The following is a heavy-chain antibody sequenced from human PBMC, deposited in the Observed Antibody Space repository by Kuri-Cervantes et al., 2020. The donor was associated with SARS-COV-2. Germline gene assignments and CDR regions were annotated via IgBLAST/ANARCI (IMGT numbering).Heavy chain of an antibody. V-gene: IGHV4-59*04. CDR1: GGSISSYY. CDR2: INHSGST. Sequence: SETLSLTCTVSGGSISSYYWSWIRQPPGKGLEWIGEINHSGSTYYNPSLKSRVTISVDTSKNQFSLKLSSVTATDTAVYYCARGWGGYCSSTSCYYYYGMDVWGQGTTVTVSS. J-gene: IGHJ6*02. D-gene: IGHD2-2*01. CDR3: ARGWGGYCSSTSCYYYYGMDV.